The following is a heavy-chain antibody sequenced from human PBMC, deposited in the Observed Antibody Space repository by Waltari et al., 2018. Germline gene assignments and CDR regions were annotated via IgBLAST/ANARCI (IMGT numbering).Heavy chain of an antibody. Sequence: QVQLQESGPGLVKPSQTLSLTCTVSGGSISSGSYYWSWIRQPAGKGLEWLGRIYTSGSTNYNPSLKSRVTIAVDTSKNQFALKLSSVTAADTAVYYCAREDIVVVVAAPMDYYYYMDVWGKGTTVTVSS. D-gene: IGHD2-15*01. CDR1: GGSISSGSYY. CDR2: IYTSGST. V-gene: IGHV4-61*02. CDR3: AREDIVVVVAAPMDYYYYMDV. J-gene: IGHJ6*03.